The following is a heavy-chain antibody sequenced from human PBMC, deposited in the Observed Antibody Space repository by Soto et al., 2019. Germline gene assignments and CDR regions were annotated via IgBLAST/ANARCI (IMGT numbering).Heavy chain of an antibody. D-gene: IGHD1-7*01. CDR1: GYTFIHYF. CDR2: VDPSRGSA. CDR3: ARPLIGNTVDL. V-gene: IGHV1-46*01. Sequence: QAQLLQSGAEVKKPGASVKVSCKASGYTFIHYFIHCVRQAPGQRLELIGIVDPSRGSADYGQKFQGRVTMTTDLSTRTVFMDLSSLRSEDTAVYDCARPLIGNTVDLWGQGTTVSVSS. J-gene: IGHJ3*01.